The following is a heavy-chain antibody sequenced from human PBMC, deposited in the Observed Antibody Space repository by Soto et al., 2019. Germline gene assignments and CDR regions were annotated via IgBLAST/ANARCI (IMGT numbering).Heavy chain of an antibody. V-gene: IGHV3-48*03. CDR3: ARDLRLYDSTGYYNHYHYGVDV. J-gene: IGHJ6*02. D-gene: IGHD3-22*01. CDR2: ISTSGSTI. Sequence: PGGSLRLSCAASGFTFSSYEINWVRQAPGKGLEWVSYISTSGSTIYYADSVKGRFTISRDNAKNSLYLEMNSLRAEDTALYYCARDLRLYDSTGYYNHYHYGVDVWGQGTMVTVSS. CDR1: GFTFSSYE.